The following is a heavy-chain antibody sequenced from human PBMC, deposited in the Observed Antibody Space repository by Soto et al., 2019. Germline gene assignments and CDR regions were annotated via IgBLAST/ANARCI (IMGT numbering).Heavy chain of an antibody. J-gene: IGHJ4*02. CDR3: TRHERGATDY. Sequence: GGSLRLSCAASGFTFSGSAMPWVRQASGKGLEWVGRIRSKANSYATAYAASVKGRFTISRDDSKNTAYLQMNSLKTEDTAVYYCTRHERGATDYWGQGTLVTVSS. CDR1: GFTFSGSA. V-gene: IGHV3-73*01. D-gene: IGHD1-26*01. CDR2: IRSKANSYAT.